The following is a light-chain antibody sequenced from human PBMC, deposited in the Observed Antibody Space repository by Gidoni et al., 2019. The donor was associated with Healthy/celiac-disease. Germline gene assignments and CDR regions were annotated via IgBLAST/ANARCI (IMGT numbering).Light chain of an antibody. Sequence: EIVLTQSPSTLSLSPGERATLSCRASQSVSSSLAWYQQRPGQAPRLLIYDASKRATGIPARFSGRGSGTDFTLTISSLEHEDFAVYYCQQRSKWPLTFGGGTKVEIK. J-gene: IGKJ4*01. CDR2: DAS. CDR1: QSVSSS. CDR3: QQRSKWPLT. V-gene: IGKV3-11*01.